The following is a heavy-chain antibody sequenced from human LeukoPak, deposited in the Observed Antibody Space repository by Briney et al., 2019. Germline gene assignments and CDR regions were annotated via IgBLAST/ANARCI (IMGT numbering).Heavy chain of an antibody. CDR3: ARDSPYGGYGGLRY. V-gene: IGHV4-34*01. D-gene: IGHD5-12*01. CDR1: GGSFSGYY. J-gene: IGHJ4*02. Sequence: SETLSLTCAVYGGSFSGYYWSWIRQPPGKGLEWIGSIYYSGSTYYNPSLKSRVTISVDTSKNQFSLKLSSVTAADTAVYYCARDSPYGGYGGLRYWGQGTLVTVSS. CDR2: IYYSGST.